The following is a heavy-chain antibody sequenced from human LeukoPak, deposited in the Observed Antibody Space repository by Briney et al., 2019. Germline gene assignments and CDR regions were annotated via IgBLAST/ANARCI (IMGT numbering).Heavy chain of an antibody. Sequence: GGSLRLSCAASGFRFTFSGFGMHWVRQAPGKGLEWVAVISYNGSNQNYADSVKGRFTISRDNSRNTLYLQMNSLRAEDTAVHYCAKAVRYYVDYFDYWGKGTLVTVSS. D-gene: IGHD3-10*01. J-gene: IGHJ4*02. V-gene: IGHV3-30*18. CDR1: GFRFTFSGFG. CDR2: ISYNGSNQ. CDR3: AKAVRYYVDYFDY.